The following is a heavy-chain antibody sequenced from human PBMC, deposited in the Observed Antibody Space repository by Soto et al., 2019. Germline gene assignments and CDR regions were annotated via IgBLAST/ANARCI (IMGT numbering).Heavy chain of an antibody. D-gene: IGHD3-3*01. CDR2: MKQVGSEK. Sequence: EVQLVESGGGLVQPGESLRLSCSASGFTFSNYWMSWVRQTPGKGLEWVANMKQVGSEKYFVDSVQGRFTISRDNAKKSLYLQMNSLSAEDSAVYYCATYSSYYDFSSGYFTGSKASLDYWGQGTLVTVPS. CDR1: GFTFSNYW. V-gene: IGHV3-7*01. CDR3: ATYSSYYDFSSGYFTGSKASLDY. J-gene: IGHJ4*02.